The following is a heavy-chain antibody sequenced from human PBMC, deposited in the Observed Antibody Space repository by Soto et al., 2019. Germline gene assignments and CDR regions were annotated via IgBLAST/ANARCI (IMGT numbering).Heavy chain of an antibody. CDR3: ARGGIVANNWFDP. CDR1: GFTFSSYS. J-gene: IGHJ5*02. Sequence: SLRLSCAASGFTFSSYSMNWVRQAPGKGLEWVSSISSSSSYIYYADSVKGRFTISRDNAKNSLYLQMNSLRAEDTAVYYCARGGIVANNWFDPWGQGTLVTVSS. CDR2: ISSSSSYI. D-gene: IGHD5-12*01. V-gene: IGHV3-21*01.